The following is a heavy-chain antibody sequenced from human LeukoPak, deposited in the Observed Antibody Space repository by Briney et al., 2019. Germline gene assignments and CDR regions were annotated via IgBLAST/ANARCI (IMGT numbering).Heavy chain of an antibody. V-gene: IGHV3-30-3*01. CDR2: ISYDGSNK. Sequence: PGGSLRLSCAASGFTFNSYAMHWVRQAPGKGLEWVAVISYDGSNKFYADSVKGRFTISRDTSKNTLYLQMNSLRTGDTAVYYCARAGRDYGDYHWFDPWGQGTLVTVSS. CDR1: GFTFNSYA. CDR3: ARAGRDYGDYHWFDP. J-gene: IGHJ5*02. D-gene: IGHD4-17*01.